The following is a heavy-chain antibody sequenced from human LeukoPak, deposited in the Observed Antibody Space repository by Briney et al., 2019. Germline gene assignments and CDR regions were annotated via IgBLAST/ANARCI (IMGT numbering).Heavy chain of an antibody. V-gene: IGHV3-23*01. CDR2: ISGSGANT. CDR1: GFTFSNYG. J-gene: IGHJ4*02. Sequence: GGSLRLSCAASGFTFSNYGMSWVRQAPGKGLEWVSVISGSGANTYYADSVKGRFTISRDNSKNTLYLQVNSLRAEDTAVYYCARGPTAMGSFNWGQGTLVTVSS. CDR3: ARGPTAMGSFN. D-gene: IGHD5-18*01.